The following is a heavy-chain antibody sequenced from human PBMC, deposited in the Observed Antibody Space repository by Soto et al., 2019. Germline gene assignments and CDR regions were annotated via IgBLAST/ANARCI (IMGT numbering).Heavy chain of an antibody. CDR1: GFTFSSYS. D-gene: IGHD2-2*01. J-gene: IGHJ6*02. Sequence: GGSLRLSCAASGFTFSSYSMNWVRQAPGKGLEWVSSISSSSSYIYYADSVKGRFTISRDNAKNSLYLQMNSLRAEDTAVYYCAREEGYCSSTSCLKYYYYYYGMDVWGQGTTVTVSS. V-gene: IGHV3-21*01. CDR2: ISSSSSYI. CDR3: AREEGYCSSTSCLKYYYYYYGMDV.